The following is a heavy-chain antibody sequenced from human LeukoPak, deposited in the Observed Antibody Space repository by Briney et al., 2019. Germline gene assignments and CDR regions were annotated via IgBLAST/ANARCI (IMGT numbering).Heavy chain of an antibody. D-gene: IGHD6-13*01. CDR1: GGSFSGYY. J-gene: IGHJ5*02. Sequence: SETLSLTCAVYGGSFSGYYWSWIRQPPGKGLEWIGEINHSGSTNYNPSLKSRVTISVDTSKNQFSLKLSSVTAADTAVCYCARLESAAAGNRWFDPWGQGILVTVSS. CDR2: INHSGST. V-gene: IGHV4-34*01. CDR3: ARLESAAAGNRWFDP.